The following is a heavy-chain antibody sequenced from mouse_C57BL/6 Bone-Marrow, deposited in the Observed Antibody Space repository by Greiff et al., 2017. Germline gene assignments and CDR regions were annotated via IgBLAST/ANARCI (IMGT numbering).Heavy chain of an antibody. CDR1: GYTFTSYG. V-gene: IGHV1-81*01. CDR3: ARYYFYAMDY. Sequence: VQLQQSGAELARPGASVKLSCKASGYTFTSYGISWVKQRTGQGLEWIGEIYPRSGNTYYNDKFKGKATLTADKSSSTAYMELRSLTSEDSAVYFCARYYFYAMDYWGQGTSVTVAS. D-gene: IGHD1-1*01. J-gene: IGHJ4*01. CDR2: IYPRSGNT.